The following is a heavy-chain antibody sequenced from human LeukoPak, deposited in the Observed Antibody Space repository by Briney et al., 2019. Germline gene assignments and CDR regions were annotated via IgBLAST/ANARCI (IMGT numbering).Heavy chain of an antibody. V-gene: IGHV1-2*02. CDR1: GYTFTGYY. D-gene: IGHD2-15*01. J-gene: IGHJ4*02. CDR2: INPNSGGT. Sequence: ASVKVSCKASGYTFTGYYMHWVRQAPGQGLEWMGWINPNSGGTNYAQEFQGRVTMTRDTSISTAYMELSRLRSDDTAVYYCARDGDICSGGSCYQYYFDYWGQGTLVTVSS. CDR3: ARDGDICSGGSCYQYYFDY.